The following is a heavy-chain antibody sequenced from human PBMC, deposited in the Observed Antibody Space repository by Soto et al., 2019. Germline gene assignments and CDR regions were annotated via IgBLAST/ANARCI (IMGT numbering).Heavy chain of an antibody. CDR3: ARAGRYSGYASSFDY. J-gene: IGHJ4*02. Sequence: PSQTLSLTCAISGDSVSSNSAAWNWIRQSPSRGLEWLGRTYYRSKWYNDYAVSVKSRITINPGTSKNQFSLQLNSVTPEDTAVYYCARAGRYSGYASSFDYWGQGTLVTVSS. D-gene: IGHD5-12*01. CDR1: GDSVSSNSAA. CDR2: TYYRSKWYN. V-gene: IGHV6-1*01.